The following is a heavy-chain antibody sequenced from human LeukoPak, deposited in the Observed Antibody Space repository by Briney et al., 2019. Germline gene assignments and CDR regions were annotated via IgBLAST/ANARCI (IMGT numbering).Heavy chain of an antibody. CDR2: IYDSGNT. CDR1: GGSFSDYY. Sequence: SETLSLTCAVYGGSFSDYYWSWIRQPPGKGLEWIGYIYDSGNTNYNPSLRSRVTISVDTSKNQSSLKVRSVTAADTAVYYCAKGEGDYWGQGTLVTVSS. J-gene: IGHJ4*02. D-gene: IGHD2-21*01. CDR3: AKGEGDY. V-gene: IGHV4-59*01.